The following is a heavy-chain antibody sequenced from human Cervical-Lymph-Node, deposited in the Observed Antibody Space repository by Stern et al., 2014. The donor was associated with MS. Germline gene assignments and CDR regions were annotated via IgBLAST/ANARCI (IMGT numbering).Heavy chain of an antibody. CDR1: GDIFINYA. Sequence: VQLVESGTEVKKPGSSMTLSCKTSGDIFINYALSWVRQAPGKGLEWMGGIIPVLGTTNDAQRFQGRLTITADESTRTAYMELSSLRAEDTAIYYCARDSASAGLYYFDFWGQGTLVTVSS. CDR3: ARDSASAGLYYFDF. CDR2: IIPVLGTT. J-gene: IGHJ4*02. D-gene: IGHD2/OR15-2a*01. V-gene: IGHV1-69*01.